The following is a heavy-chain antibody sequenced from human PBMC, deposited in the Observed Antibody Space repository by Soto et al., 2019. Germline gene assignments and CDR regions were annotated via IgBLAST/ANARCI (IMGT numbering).Heavy chain of an antibody. J-gene: IGHJ3*02. Sequence: QVQLQESGPGLVKPSETLSLTCTVSGGSISSYYWSWIRQPPGKGLEWIGYIYYSGSTNYNPSLTSRVTISVDTSKNQFSLKLSSVTAADTAVYYCASRYGGAFDIWGQGTMVTVSS. CDR2: IYYSGST. D-gene: IGHD1-26*01. CDR3: ASRYGGAFDI. V-gene: IGHV4-59*08. CDR1: GGSISSYY.